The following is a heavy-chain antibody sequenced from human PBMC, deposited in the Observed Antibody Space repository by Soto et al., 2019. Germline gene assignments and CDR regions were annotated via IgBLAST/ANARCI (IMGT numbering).Heavy chain of an antibody. V-gene: IGHV3-30-3*01. Sequence: GGSLRLSCAASGFTFSSYAMHWVRQAPGKGLEWVAVISYDGSNKYYADSVKGRFTISRDNSKNTLYLQMNSLRAEDTAGYYCARVPYCSSTSCHYYFDYWGQGTLVTVSS. CDR1: GFTFSSYA. J-gene: IGHJ4*02. CDR2: ISYDGSNK. CDR3: ARVPYCSSTSCHYYFDY. D-gene: IGHD2-2*01.